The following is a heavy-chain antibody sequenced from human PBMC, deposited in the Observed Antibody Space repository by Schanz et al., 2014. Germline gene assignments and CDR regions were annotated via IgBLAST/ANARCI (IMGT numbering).Heavy chain of an antibody. J-gene: IGHJ3*01. CDR2: IAYDGSKK. CDR3: ARDDKRYFDWLSAFDL. CDR1: GFTFRSYA. Sequence: QLQLVESGGGVVQPGRSLRLSCAASGFTFRSYAMHWVRQAPGKGLEWVAGIAYDGSKKNYADSVKGRFTISRDNSKTTLYLQMNSLRLEDTAVYYCARDDKRYFDWLSAFDLWGQGTMVAVSS. V-gene: IGHV3-30*03. D-gene: IGHD3-9*01.